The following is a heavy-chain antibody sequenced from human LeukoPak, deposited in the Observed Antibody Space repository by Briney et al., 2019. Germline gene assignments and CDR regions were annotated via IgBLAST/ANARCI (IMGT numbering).Heavy chain of an antibody. V-gene: IGHV4-39*02. J-gene: IGHJ3*01. CDR2: IYYSGST. CDR3: AREVVVAATLDAFDV. CDR1: GGSISSSSYY. D-gene: IGHD2-15*01. Sequence: PSETLSLTCTVSGGSISSSSYYWGWIRQPPGKGLEWIGSIYYSGSTYCNPSLKSRVTISVDTSKNQFSLKLSSVTAADTAVYYCAREVVVAATLDAFDVWGQGTMVTVSS.